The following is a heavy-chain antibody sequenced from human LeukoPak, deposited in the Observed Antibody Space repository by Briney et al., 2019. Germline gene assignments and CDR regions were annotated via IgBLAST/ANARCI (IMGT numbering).Heavy chain of an antibody. CDR1: DGSFGGFY. D-gene: IGHD2-8*01. J-gene: IGHJ4*02. CDR2: INHFGTT. Sequence: SETLSLTCAVYDGSFGGFYWSWLRQPPGKGLEWIGEINHFGTTNSNASLKSRVTISVDTPKKQFSLKLTSMTPADTAIYYCARGGNVLGVTQKKKKPFDSWGQGTLVTVSS. CDR3: ARGGNVLGVTQKKKKPFDS. V-gene: IGHV4-34*01.